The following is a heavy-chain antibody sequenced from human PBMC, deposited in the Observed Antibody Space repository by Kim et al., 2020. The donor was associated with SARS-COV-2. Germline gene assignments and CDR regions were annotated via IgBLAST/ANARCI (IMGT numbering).Heavy chain of an antibody. V-gene: IGHV5-10-1*01. Sequence: GESLKISCKGSGYSFTSYWISWVRQMPGKGLEWMGRIDPSDSYTNYSPSFQGHVTISADKSISTAYLQWSSLKASDTAMYYCARRRYDFWSGYEPWYFDLWGRGTLVTVSS. CDR2: IDPSDSYT. CDR1: GYSFTSYW. J-gene: IGHJ2*01. D-gene: IGHD3-3*01. CDR3: ARRRYDFWSGYEPWYFDL.